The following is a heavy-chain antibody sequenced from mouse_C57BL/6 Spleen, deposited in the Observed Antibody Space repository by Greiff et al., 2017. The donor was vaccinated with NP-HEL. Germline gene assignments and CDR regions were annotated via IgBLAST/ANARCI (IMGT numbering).Heavy chain of an antibody. J-gene: IGHJ4*01. D-gene: IGHD2-4*01. CDR1: GFSFNTYA. CDR3: VRDYDYPNYYAMDY. Sequence: EVQRVESGGGLVQPKGSLKLSCAASGFSFNTYAMNWVRQAPGKGLEWVARIRSKSNNYATYYADSVKDRFTISRDDSESMLYLQMNNLKTEDTAMYYCVRDYDYPNYYAMDYWGQGTSVTVSS. V-gene: IGHV10-1*01. CDR2: IRSKSNNYAT.